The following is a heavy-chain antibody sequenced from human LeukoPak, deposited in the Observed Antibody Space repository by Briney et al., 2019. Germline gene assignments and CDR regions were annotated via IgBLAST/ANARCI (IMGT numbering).Heavy chain of an antibody. J-gene: IGHJ4*02. CDR2: ISRSGTYT. Sequence: PGGSLRLSCAASGFTFSDSYMSWIRQAPGKGLEWVSYISRSGTYTHYAGSVKGRFTISRDNAKHSLYLQMNSLRAEDTAVYYCARDMGGDPIYYFDYWGQGTPVTVSS. CDR3: ARDMGGDPIYYFDY. CDR1: GFTFSDSY. D-gene: IGHD4-17*01. V-gene: IGHV3-11*05.